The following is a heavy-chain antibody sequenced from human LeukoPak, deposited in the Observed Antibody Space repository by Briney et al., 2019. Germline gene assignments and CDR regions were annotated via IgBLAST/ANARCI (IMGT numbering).Heavy chain of an antibody. CDR1: GYTFTGYY. CDR3: AREYRGERIYYYYGMDV. Sequence: GASVKVSCKASGYTFTGYYMHWVRQAPGQGLEWMGWINPNSGGTNYAQKFQGRVTMTRDTSISTAYMELSRLRSDDTAVYYCAREYRGERIYYYYGMDVWGQGTTVTVSS. D-gene: IGHD3-10*01. CDR2: INPNSGGT. V-gene: IGHV1-2*02. J-gene: IGHJ6*02.